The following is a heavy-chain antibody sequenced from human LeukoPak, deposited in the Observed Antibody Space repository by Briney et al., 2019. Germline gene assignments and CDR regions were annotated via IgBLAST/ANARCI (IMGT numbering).Heavy chain of an antibody. V-gene: IGHV4-39*01. J-gene: IGHJ4*02. CDR3: ARSPRSYYGSRSWIDY. CDR1: GGSISTTSYY. CDR2: IYYSGST. D-gene: IGHD3-10*01. Sequence: SETLSLTCTVSGGSISTTSYYWGWIRQPPGKWLEWIGSIYYSGSTYYNPSLKSRVTISVDTSKNQFSLKVSSVTATDTAMYYCARSPRSYYGSRSWIDYWGQGTLVTVSS.